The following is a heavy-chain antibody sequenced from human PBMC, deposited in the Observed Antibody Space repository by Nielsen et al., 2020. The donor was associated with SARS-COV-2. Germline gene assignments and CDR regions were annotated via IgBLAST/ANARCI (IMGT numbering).Heavy chain of an antibody. Sequence: SETLSLTCTVSGGSISSYYWSWIRQPPGKGLEWIGYIYYSGGTNYNPSLKSRVTISVDTSKNQFSLKLSSVTAADTAVYYCARLSYYYDSSGYSLGAAFDIWGQGTMVTVSS. J-gene: IGHJ3*02. V-gene: IGHV4-59*08. CDR2: IYYSGGT. CDR3: ARLSYYYDSSGYSLGAAFDI. D-gene: IGHD3-22*01. CDR1: GGSISSYY.